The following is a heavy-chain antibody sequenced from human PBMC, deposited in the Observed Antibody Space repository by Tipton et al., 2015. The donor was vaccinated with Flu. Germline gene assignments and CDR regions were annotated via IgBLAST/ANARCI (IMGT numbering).Heavy chain of an antibody. V-gene: IGHV4-39*07. Sequence: TLSLTCTVSGGSISSSSYYWGWIRQPPGKGLEWIGSIYYSGSTYYNPSLKSRVTISVDTSKNQFSLKLSTVTAADTAEYYCARDAGNYAPYYYGMDVWGQGTTVTVSS. J-gene: IGHJ6*02. CDR2: IYYSGST. D-gene: IGHD1-7*01. CDR1: GGSISSSSYY. CDR3: ARDAGNYAPYYYGMDV.